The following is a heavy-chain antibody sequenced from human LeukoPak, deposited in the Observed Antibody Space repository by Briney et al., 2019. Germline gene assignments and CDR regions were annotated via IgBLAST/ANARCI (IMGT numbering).Heavy chain of an antibody. CDR1: GGSISSGGYY. V-gene: IGHV4-31*03. CDR2: IYYSGST. CDR3: ARDRDDAVRIPIAAAGPEPHGMDV. Sequence: PSETLSLTCTVSGGSISSGGYYWSWIRQHPGKGLEWIGNIYYSGSTYYNPSLKSRVTISVNTSKNQFSLKLSSVTAADTAVYYCARDRDDAVRIPIAAAGPEPHGMDVWGQGTTVTVSS. J-gene: IGHJ6*02. D-gene: IGHD6-13*01.